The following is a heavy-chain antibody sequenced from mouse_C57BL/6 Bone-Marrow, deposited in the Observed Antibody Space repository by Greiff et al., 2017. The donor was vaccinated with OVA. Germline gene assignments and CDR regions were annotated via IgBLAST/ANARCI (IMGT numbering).Heavy chain of an antibody. CDR1: GFTFSDYG. J-gene: IGHJ2*01. V-gene: IGHV5-17*01. CDR2: ISSGSSTI. D-gene: IGHD2-4*01. CDR3: ARSDYFYFDY. Sequence: EVKLVESGGGLVKPGGSLKLSCAASGFTFSDYGMHWVRQAPEKGLEWVAYISSGSSTIYYADKVKGRFTIARANAKNTLFLQMTSLRSEYTAMYYCARSDYFYFDYWGQGTTLTVSS.